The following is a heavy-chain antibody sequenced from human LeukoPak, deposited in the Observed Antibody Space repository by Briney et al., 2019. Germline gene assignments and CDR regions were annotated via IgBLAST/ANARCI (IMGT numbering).Heavy chain of an antibody. Sequence: ASVKVSCKASGYTFTSYGISWVRRAPRQGLEWMGWISAYNGNTNYAQKLQGRVTMTTDTSTSTAYMELRSLRSDDTAVYYCARDSIAARPYYYYGMDVWGQGTTVTVSS. D-gene: IGHD6-6*01. CDR2: ISAYNGNT. CDR3: ARDSIAARPYYYYGMDV. J-gene: IGHJ6*02. CDR1: GYTFTSYG. V-gene: IGHV1-18*01.